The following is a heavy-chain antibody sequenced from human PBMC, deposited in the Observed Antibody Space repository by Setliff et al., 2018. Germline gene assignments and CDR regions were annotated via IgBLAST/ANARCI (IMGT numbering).Heavy chain of an antibody. V-gene: IGHV2-70*11. CDR1: GFSLTACGMC. D-gene: IGHD3-10*01. CDR3: ARINMVRGVPPHLDY. J-gene: IGHJ4*02. Sequence: SGPTLVNPTQTLTLTCAFSGFSLTACGMCVTWIRPPPGKTLEWLARIDWDDAKYYRTSLKTRLTIFKDTSKNQVVLTMTNMDPVDTATYYCARINMVRGVPPHLDYWGQGTLVTVS. CDR2: IDWDDAK.